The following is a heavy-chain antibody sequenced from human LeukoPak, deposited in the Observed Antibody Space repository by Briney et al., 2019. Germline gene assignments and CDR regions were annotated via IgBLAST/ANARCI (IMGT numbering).Heavy chain of an antibody. Sequence: PSETLSLTCTVSGGSISNYYWSWIRQTPGKGLEWIGYIYYSGSTNYNPSLKSRVTISVDTSKNQFSPKLSSVTAADTAVYYCARDKGVRAFDIWGQGTMVTVSS. J-gene: IGHJ3*02. CDR3: ARDKGVRAFDI. CDR1: GGSISNYY. V-gene: IGHV4-59*01. D-gene: IGHD3-16*01. CDR2: IYYSGST.